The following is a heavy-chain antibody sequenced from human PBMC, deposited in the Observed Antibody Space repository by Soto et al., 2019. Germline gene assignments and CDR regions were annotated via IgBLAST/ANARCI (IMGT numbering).Heavy chain of an antibody. CDR3: ARRFSNYYYYYYIDV. Sequence: PGGSLRLSCAASGFTFSSYGMHWVRQAPGKGLEWVAVIWYDGSNKYYADSVKGRFTISRDNSKNTLYLQMNSLRAEDTAVYYCARRFSNYYYYYYIDVWGKGTTVTVSS. V-gene: IGHV3-33*01. D-gene: IGHD4-4*01. J-gene: IGHJ6*03. CDR2: IWYDGSNK. CDR1: GFTFSSYG.